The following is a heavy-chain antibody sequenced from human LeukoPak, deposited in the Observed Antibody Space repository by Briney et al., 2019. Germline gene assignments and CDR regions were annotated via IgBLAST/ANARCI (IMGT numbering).Heavy chain of an antibody. CDR3: ARDIGGVAAEYYFDY. J-gene: IGHJ4*02. Sequence: GSLRLSCAASGFTFSSYDMYWVRQATGKGLEWVSAIGTAGDTYYPGSVKGRFTISRENAKNSLYLQMNRLRAEDTAVYYCARDIGGVAAEYYFDYWGQGAPVTVSS. CDR2: IGTAGDT. V-gene: IGHV3-13*01. D-gene: IGHD2-15*01. CDR1: GFTFSSYD.